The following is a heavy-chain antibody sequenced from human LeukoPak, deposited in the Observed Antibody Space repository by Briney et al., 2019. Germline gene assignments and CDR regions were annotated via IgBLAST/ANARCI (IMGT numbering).Heavy chain of an antibody. CDR3: ARDPEPHYYDSSWY. Sequence: GGSLRLSCAASGFTFSSYGMHWVRQAPGKGLEWVAFIRYDGSNKYYADSVKGRFTIPRDNSKNTLYLQMNSLRAEDTAVYYCARDPEPHYYDSSWYWGQGTLVTVSS. CDR1: GFTFSSYG. J-gene: IGHJ4*02. CDR2: IRYDGSNK. V-gene: IGHV3-30*02. D-gene: IGHD3-22*01.